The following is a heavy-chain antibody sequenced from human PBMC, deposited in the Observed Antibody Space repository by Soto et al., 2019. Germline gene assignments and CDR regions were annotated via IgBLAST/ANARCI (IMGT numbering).Heavy chain of an antibody. CDR2: INRDGSTT. Sequence: EVQLVESGGGLVQPGGSLRLSCAASGFTFSSYWMHWVRQAPGKGLVWVSRINRDGSTTTYADSVTGRFTISRDKAKNTLDLKINSLRADDTAVYYCARVATGSYNWFYPCCEVTLVTVSS. V-gene: IGHV3-74*01. J-gene: IGHJ5*02. CDR3: ARVATGSYNWFYP. CDR1: GFTFSSYW. D-gene: IGHD1-26*01.